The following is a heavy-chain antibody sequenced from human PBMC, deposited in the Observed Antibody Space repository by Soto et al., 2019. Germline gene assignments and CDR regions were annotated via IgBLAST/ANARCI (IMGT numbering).Heavy chain of an antibody. CDR2: VYWNDAK. CDR1: GFSLSTSQVG. Sequence: SGPTLVNPTQTLTLTCTFSGFSLSTSQVGVGWIRQPPGKALEWLAHVYWNDAKYYSLSLKTRLTITKDTSKNQVVLTMTNMDPVDTATYFCAHRRSPGIAAAGTWDYWGQGTLVTVSS. V-gene: IGHV2-5*01. D-gene: IGHD6-13*01. CDR3: AHRRSPGIAAAGTWDY. J-gene: IGHJ4*02.